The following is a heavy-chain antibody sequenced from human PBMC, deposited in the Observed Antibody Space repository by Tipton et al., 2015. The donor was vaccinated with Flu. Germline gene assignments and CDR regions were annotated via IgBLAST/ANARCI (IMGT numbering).Heavy chain of an antibody. CDR1: GGSVTSDDYY. J-gene: IGHJ5*02. Sequence: TLSLTCTVSGGSVTSDDYYWSWFRQPPGKGLEWIAYIYSSGSTTNYNPSLTSRVTISVDTSKNQFSLNLRSVTAADTAVYYGSRFWWRGWFPPGGQGTLVTVPS. CDR3: SRFWWRGWFPP. D-gene: IGHD2-8*02. V-gene: IGHV4-30-4*01. CDR2: IYSSGSTT.